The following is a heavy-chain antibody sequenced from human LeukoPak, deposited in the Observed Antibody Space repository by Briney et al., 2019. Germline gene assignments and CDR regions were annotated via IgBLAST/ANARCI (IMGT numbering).Heavy chain of an antibody. CDR2: INHSGST. V-gene: IGHV4-34*01. CDR3: ARDGTYYYGSGSLRRGAFDI. J-gene: IGHJ3*02. CDR1: GGSFSGYY. Sequence: ETLSLTCAVYGGSFSGYYWSGIRQPPGKGLEWIGEINHSGSTNYNPSFKSRVTMSVDTSKNQFSLKLSSVTAADTAVYYCARDGTYYYGSGSLRRGAFDIWGQGAMVTVSS. D-gene: IGHD3-10*01.